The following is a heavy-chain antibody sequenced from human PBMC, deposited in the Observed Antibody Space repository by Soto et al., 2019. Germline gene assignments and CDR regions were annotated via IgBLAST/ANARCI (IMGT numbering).Heavy chain of an antibody. Sequence: EVQLVESGGGLVQPGGSLRLSCAASGVTVSSNYMSWVRQAPGKGLEWVSVIYSGGSTYYADSVKGRFTISRDNSKNTLYLQMNSLRAEDTALYYCARHGYNYGGGYFYYWGQGTLVTVSS. V-gene: IGHV3-66*04. CDR2: IYSGGST. D-gene: IGHD5-18*01. CDR3: ARHGYNYGGGYFYY. CDR1: GVTVSSNY. J-gene: IGHJ4*02.